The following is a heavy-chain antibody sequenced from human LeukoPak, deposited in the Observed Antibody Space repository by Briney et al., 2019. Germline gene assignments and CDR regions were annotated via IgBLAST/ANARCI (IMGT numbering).Heavy chain of an antibody. CDR2: INPNSGVT. CDR1: GYTFTAYY. J-gene: IGHJ4*02. V-gene: IGHV1-2*02. D-gene: IGHD1-7*01. Sequence: ASVKVSCKASGYTFTAYYLHWVRQAPGQGPGWMGWINPNSGVTNYAQNFQGRVTVTRDTSISTAYMELSSLRSDDTAVYYCARALVDFARTTVYSFDYWGQGTLVTVSS. CDR3: ARALVDFARTTVYSFDY.